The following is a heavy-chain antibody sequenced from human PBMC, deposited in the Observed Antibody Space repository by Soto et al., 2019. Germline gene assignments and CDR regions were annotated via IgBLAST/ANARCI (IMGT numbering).Heavy chain of an antibody. CDR2: INYSGST. CDR3: ARRPDGMDV. J-gene: IGHJ6*02. CDR1: GGPLSGYY. V-gene: IGHV4-34*01. Sequence: SETLSLTCGVYGGPLSGYYWNWIRQSPEKGLEWIGEINYSGSTNYNPSLKNRVTMSVDTSKNQFSLQLNSLTAADTAVYYCARRPDGMDVWGQGTTVTVSS.